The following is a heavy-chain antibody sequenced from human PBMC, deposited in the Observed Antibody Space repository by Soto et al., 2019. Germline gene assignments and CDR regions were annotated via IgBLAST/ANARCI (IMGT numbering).Heavy chain of an antibody. V-gene: IGHV4-38-2*01. J-gene: IGHJ4*02. CDR3: VRTNVTTGRVYFDY. D-gene: IGHD4-17*01. CDR2: VFHGGNT. Sequence: SETLSLTCSVSGYSISRGYYWGWIRQFPGKDLEWLGSVFHGGNTYDNPSLKSPVTISLDTSKNQFSLRLASVTAADTALYYCVRTNVTTGRVYFDYWGQGFLVTVSS. CDR1: GYSISRGYY.